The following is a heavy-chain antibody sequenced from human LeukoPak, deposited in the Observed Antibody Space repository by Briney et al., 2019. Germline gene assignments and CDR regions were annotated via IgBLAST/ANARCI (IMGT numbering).Heavy chain of an antibody. CDR1: GYSISSASY. J-gene: IGHJ4*02. CDR2: ISPSGNT. CDR3: ARRAYSDLYFDY. Sequence: PSETLSLTCAVSGYSISSASYWGWIRQPPGKGLEWIGSISPSGNTYYNPSLKSRISISLDTSKNQFSLKLTSMTAADTAFYYCARRAYSDLYFDYWAREPWSPSPQ. D-gene: IGHD4-11*01. V-gene: IGHV4-38-2*01.